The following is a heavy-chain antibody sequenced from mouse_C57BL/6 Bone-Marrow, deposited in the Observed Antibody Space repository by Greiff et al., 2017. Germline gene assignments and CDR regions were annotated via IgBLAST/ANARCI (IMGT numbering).Heavy chain of an antibody. Sequence: EVQLQQSGPGLVKPSQSLSLTCSVTGYSITSGYYWNWIRQFPGNKLEWMGYISYDGSNNYNPSLKNLISLTRDTSKNQFFLKLNSVTTEDTATYYCALYYGNYGYYAMDYWGQGTSVTVSS. D-gene: IGHD2-1*01. CDR3: ALYYGNYGYYAMDY. J-gene: IGHJ4*01. CDR1: GYSITSGYY. V-gene: IGHV3-6*01. CDR2: ISYDGSN.